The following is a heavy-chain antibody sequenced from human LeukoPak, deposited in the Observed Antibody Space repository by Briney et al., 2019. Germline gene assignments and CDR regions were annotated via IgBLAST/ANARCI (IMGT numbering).Heavy chain of an antibody. CDR3: ARDFRVVVVPAARRFDP. Sequence: ASVKVSCKASGYTFTSYGISWVRQAPGQGLEWMGWISAYNGNTNYAQKLQGRVTMTTDTSTSTAYMELRSLRSDDTAVYYCARDFRVVVVPAARRFDPWGQGTLVTVSS. CDR1: GYTFTSYG. D-gene: IGHD2-2*01. V-gene: IGHV1-18*01. J-gene: IGHJ5*02. CDR2: ISAYNGNT.